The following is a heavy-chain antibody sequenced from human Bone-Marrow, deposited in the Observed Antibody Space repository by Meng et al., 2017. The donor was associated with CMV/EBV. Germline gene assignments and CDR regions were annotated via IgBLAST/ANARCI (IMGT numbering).Heavy chain of an antibody. J-gene: IGHJ4*02. D-gene: IGHD6-13*01. CDR2: ISYTGNLV. CDR3: ARVHSSSWNFDY. V-gene: IGHV3-11*01. CDR1: GFTFKEYY. Sequence: GGSLRLSCSTFGFTFKEYYMSWIRQAPGKGLEWVSHISYTGNLVFYADSVKGRFTISRDNAKNSVFLQMYNLRAEDTAMYYCARVHSSSWNFDYWGQGHLVNVSS.